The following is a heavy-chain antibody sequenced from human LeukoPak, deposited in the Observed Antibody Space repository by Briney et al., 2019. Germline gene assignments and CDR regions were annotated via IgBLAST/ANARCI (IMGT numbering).Heavy chain of an antibody. J-gene: IGHJ6*03. CDR1: GYTFTSYG. CDR3: ARDPAGVPAATRNPPRPRVYYMDV. CDR2: ISAYNGNT. Sequence: ASVKVSCKASGYTFTSYGISGVRQAPGQGLEWMGWISAYNGNTNYAQKLQGRVTMPTDTSTSTAYMELRSLRSDDTAVYYCARDPAGVPAATRNPPRPRVYYMDVWGKGTTVTVSS. V-gene: IGHV1-18*01. D-gene: IGHD2-2*01.